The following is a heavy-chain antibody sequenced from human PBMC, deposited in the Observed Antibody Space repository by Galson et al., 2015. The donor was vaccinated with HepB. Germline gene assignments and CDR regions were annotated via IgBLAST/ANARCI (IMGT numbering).Heavy chain of an antibody. CDR1: GFTFSSHW. CDR2: IKSDGSST. CDR3: ARGAGASGGYIIDH. V-gene: IGHV3-74*01. J-gene: IGHJ4*02. D-gene: IGHD2-15*01. Sequence: SLRLSCAASGFTFSSHWMHWVRQVPGKGPMWVSRIKSDGSSTNYADSVKGRFTNSRDNAKNTLYLQVNSLRAEDTAVYYCARGAGASGGYIIDHWGQGTLVTVSS.